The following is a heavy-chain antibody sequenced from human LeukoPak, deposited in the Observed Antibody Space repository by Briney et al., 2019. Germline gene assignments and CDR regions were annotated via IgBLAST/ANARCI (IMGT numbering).Heavy chain of an antibody. J-gene: IGHJ3*02. CDR2: IYYSGST. Sequence: SETLSLTCTVSGGSIRSGDYYWSWIRQPPGKGLEWIGYIYYSGSTYYNPSLKSRVTISVDTSKNQFSLKLSSVTAADTAVYYCARDTAMVNAFDIWGQGTMVTVSS. V-gene: IGHV4-30-4*01. CDR3: ARDTAMVNAFDI. CDR1: GGSIRSGDYY. D-gene: IGHD5-18*01.